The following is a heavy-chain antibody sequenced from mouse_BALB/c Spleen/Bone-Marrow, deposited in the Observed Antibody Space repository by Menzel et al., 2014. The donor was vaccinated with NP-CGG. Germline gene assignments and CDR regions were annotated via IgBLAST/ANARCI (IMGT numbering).Heavy chain of an antibody. CDR3: TKIYYGNSFDV. CDR2: IYPGNSDT. D-gene: IGHD2-1*01. V-gene: IGHV1-5*01. CDR1: GYSFTSYW. Sequence: EVQLQQSGTVLARPGASVKMSCKASGYSFTSYWMHWVKQGAGQGLEWIGAIYPGNSDTSYNQKFKGKAKLTAVTSASTAYMELSSLTNEDSAVYYCTKIYYGNSFDVWGAGTTVTVSS. J-gene: IGHJ1*01.